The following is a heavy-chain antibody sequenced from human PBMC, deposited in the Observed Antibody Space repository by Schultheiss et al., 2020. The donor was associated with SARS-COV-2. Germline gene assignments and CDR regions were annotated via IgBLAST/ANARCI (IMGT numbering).Heavy chain of an antibody. Sequence: SETLSLTCTVSGGSISSYYWSWIRQPPGKGLEWIGYIYYSGSTNYNPSLKSRVTISVDTSKNQFSLKLSSVTAADTAVYYCARVSYYGSGSYGYYYYMDVWGTGTTVTVSS. CDR2: IYYSGST. D-gene: IGHD3-10*01. CDR3: ARVSYYGSGSYGYYYYMDV. J-gene: IGHJ6*03. CDR1: GGSISSYY. V-gene: IGHV4-59*01.